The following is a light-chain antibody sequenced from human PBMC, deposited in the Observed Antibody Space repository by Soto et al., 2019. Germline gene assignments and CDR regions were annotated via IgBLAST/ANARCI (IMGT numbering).Light chain of an antibody. CDR3: QQRSNWAWT. CDR2: DAS. V-gene: IGKV3-11*01. J-gene: IGKJ1*01. Sequence: EIVLTHSPATLSLSPGERATLSCRASQSVSSYLAWYQQKPGQAPRLLIYDASNRATGIPARFSGSGAGTDFTLTISSRETEDFAVYYCQQRSNWAWTFSKGTKVEIK. CDR1: QSVSSY.